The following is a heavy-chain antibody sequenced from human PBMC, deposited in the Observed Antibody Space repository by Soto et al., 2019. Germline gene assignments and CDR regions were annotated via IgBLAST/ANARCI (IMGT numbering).Heavy chain of an antibody. J-gene: IGHJ5*02. CDR3: AREKVLVPAATYATNWFDP. V-gene: IGHV4-34*01. D-gene: IGHD2-2*01. CDR2: INHSGST. Sequence: QVQLQQWGAGLLKPSETLSLTCAVYGGSFSGYYWSWIRQPPGKGLEWIGEINHSGSTNYNPSLKSRVTISVDTSKNQFSLKLSSVTAADTAVYYCAREKVLVPAATYATNWFDPWGQGTLVTVSS. CDR1: GGSFSGYY.